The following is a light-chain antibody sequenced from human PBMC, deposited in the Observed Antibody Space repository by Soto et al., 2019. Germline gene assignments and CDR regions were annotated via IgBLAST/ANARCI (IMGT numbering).Light chain of an antibody. J-gene: IGKJ1*01. V-gene: IGKV3-20*01. CDR3: QQYGSSPSWT. CDR2: GAS. Sequence: VVTQSPGTLSLSPGERVTLSCRASQSVNNNYLAWYQQRPGQPPRLLIYGASSRATGIPDRFSGSGSGTDFTLTISRLGPEDFAVYYCQQYGSSPSWTFGQGTKVDIK. CDR1: QSVNNNY.